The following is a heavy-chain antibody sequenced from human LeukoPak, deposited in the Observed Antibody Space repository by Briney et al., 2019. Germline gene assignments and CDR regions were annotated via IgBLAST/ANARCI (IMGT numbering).Heavy chain of an antibody. J-gene: IGHJ4*02. CDR2: INAGNGNT. D-gene: IGHD6-13*01. V-gene: IGHV1-3*01. CDR1: GYTFTSYA. CDR3: ASPLMIAAAGIYYFDY. Sequence: ASVKVSCKASGYTFTSYAMHWVRQAPGQRLEWMGWINAGNGNTKYSQKFQGRVTITRDTSASTAYMELSSLRSEDTAVYSCASPLMIAAAGIYYFDYWGQGTLVTVSS.